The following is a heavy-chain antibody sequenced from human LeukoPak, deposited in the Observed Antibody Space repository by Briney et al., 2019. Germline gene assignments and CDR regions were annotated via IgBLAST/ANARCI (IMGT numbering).Heavy chain of an antibody. CDR3: ARDFLRDYGDPFDS. D-gene: IGHD4-17*01. CDR1: GYTFTSYG. CDR2: ISAYNGNT. V-gene: IGHV1-18*01. Sequence: GASVKVSYKASGYTFTSYGISWVRQAPGQGLEWMGWISAYNGNTNYAQKLQGRVTMTTDTSTSTAYMELSSLRSEDTAVYYCARDFLRDYGDPFDSWGQGTLVTVSS. J-gene: IGHJ4*02.